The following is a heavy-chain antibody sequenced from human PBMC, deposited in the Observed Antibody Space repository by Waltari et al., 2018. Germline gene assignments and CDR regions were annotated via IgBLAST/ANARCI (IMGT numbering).Heavy chain of an antibody. CDR1: GFTLSTYW. J-gene: IGHJ6*02. D-gene: IGHD2-15*01. CDR3: ASHRPGGYGMDV. CDR2: MTSDGSRT. V-gene: IGHV3-74*01. Sequence: VQLVESGGGLVQPGGYLRLSCEPSGFTLSTYWMCWVRQVPGKGLVWVSTMTSDGSRTRYADSVKSRFTISRDNAKNTLYLQTNSLRAEDTAVYYCASHRPGGYGMDVWGHGTTVTVSS.